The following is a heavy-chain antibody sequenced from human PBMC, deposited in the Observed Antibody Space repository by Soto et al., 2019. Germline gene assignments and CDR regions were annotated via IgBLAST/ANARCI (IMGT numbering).Heavy chain of an antibody. CDR1: GGSFSGYY. D-gene: IGHD2-2*03. V-gene: IGHV4-34*01. CDR3: ARGIAAGGYCSSTSCYASWFDP. Sequence: SETLSLTCAVYGGSFSGYYWSWIRQPPGKGLEWIGEINHSGSTNYNPSLKSRVTISVDTSKNQFSLKLSSVTAADTAVYYCARGIAAGGYCSSTSCYASWFDPWGQGTLVTVSS. CDR2: INHSGST. J-gene: IGHJ5*02.